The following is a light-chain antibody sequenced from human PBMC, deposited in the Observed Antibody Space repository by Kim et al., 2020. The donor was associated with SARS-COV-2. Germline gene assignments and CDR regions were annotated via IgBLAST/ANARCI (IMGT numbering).Light chain of an antibody. CDR3: QQYGSSPLT. V-gene: IGKV3-20*01. CDR1: QSVTSGD. Sequence: SPGERATLSCRASQSVTSGDLAWYQQKPGQAPSLLIYGASSRATGIPDRLSGSRSGTDFTLTISRLEPEDFAVYYCQQYGSSPLTFGGGTKVDIK. J-gene: IGKJ4*01. CDR2: GAS.